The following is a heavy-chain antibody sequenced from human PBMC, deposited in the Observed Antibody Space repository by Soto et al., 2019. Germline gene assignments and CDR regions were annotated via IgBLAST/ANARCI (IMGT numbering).Heavy chain of an antibody. J-gene: IGHJ4*02. D-gene: IGHD2-15*01. V-gene: IGHV6-1*01. CDR3: ARGRWSTFVY. Sequence: PSQTLSLTCAVSGDSVSSNNIAWNWLRQSPWRGLEWLGRTYYRSKWYNEYAVSVRSRITINLDTSKNQFSLQLNSVTPEDTAVYYCARGRWSTFVYWGQGAQVTVS. CDR1: GDSVSSNNIA. CDR2: TYYRSKWYN.